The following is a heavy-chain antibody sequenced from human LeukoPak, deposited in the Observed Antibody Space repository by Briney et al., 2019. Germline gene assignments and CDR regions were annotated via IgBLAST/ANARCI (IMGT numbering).Heavy chain of an antibody. CDR2: IRGKTDNYAT. D-gene: IGHD4-17*01. CDR1: GFTFSGSA. Sequence: SGGSLRLSCAASGFTFSGSAVHWVRQASGKGLELVGRIRGKTDNYATVYAASVTGRFTISRDDSKNTAYLQMNSLKTEDTAVYYCTRHVPYGDFAFDYWGQGTLVTVSS. J-gene: IGHJ4*02. V-gene: IGHV3-73*01. CDR3: TRHVPYGDFAFDY.